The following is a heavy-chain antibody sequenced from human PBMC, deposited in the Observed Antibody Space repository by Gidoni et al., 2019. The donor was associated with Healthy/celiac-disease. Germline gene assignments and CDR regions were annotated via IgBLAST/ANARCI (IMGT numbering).Heavy chain of an antibody. CDR3: ARDPVVPAAIGYYYGMDV. CDR2: ISSSSSYI. Sequence: EVQLVESGGGLVKPGGSLRLSCAASGFPFSSYIMNWVRQAPGKGLEWVSSISSSSSYIYYADSGKSRFTISRDNAKNSLYLQMNSLRAEDTAVYYCARDPVVPAAIGYYYGMDVWGQGTTVTVSS. D-gene: IGHD2-2*01. J-gene: IGHJ6*02. CDR1: GFPFSSYI. V-gene: IGHV3-21*01.